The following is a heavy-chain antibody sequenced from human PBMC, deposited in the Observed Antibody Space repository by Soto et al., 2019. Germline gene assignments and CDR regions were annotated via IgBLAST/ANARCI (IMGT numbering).Heavy chain of an antibody. CDR3: VRDYGLREHTLDY. V-gene: IGHV4-59*13. CDR1: GGSISNYY. CDR2: IYYSGST. Sequence: SETLSLTCTVSGGSISNYYWTWIRQPPGKGLEWIGHIYYSGSTNYNPSLKSRVTISVDTSKNQFSLNLSSVTAADTAVYYCVRDYGLREHTLDYWGQGTLVTVSS. D-gene: IGHD3-10*01. J-gene: IGHJ4*02.